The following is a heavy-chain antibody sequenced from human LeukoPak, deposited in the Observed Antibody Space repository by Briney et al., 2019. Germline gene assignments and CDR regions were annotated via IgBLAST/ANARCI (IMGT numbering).Heavy chain of an antibody. CDR2: IDPSDSYT. CDR1: EYSFTSYW. V-gene: IGHV5-10-1*01. CDR3: ARQDPLDAFDI. J-gene: IGHJ3*02. Sequence: GESLKISCKGSEYSFTSYWISWVRQMPGKGLERMGRIDPSDSYTNYSPSFQGHVTISADKSISTAYLQWSSQKASDTAMYYCARQDPLDAFDIWGQGTMVTVSS.